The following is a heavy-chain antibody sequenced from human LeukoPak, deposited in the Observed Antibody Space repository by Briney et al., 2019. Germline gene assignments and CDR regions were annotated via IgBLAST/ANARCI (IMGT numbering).Heavy chain of an antibody. CDR3: AREKWELLGGLSYYFDV. CDR1: GFNFGSYS. D-gene: IGHD1-26*01. CDR2: IQPGGST. J-gene: IGHJ6*04. V-gene: IGHV4-59*01. Sequence: GSLRLSCAASGFNFGSYSMTWVRQPPGKGLEWMGFIQPGGSTNYNPSLQSRVSISLDTSKNQVSLTLKSVTAADTAFYFCAREKWELLGGLSYYFDVWGKGTPVTVSS.